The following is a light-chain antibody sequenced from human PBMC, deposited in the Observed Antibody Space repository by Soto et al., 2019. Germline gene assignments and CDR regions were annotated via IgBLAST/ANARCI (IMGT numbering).Light chain of an antibody. CDR3: LQDHNYPLT. Sequence: AIQITQFPSSLSASVGDRVTITCRASQDIRSDLGWYQQRPGEAPKLLIYASSSLQSGVPSRFSGSGSGTDFTLTISSLQPEDFATYHCLQDHNYPLTFGGGTKVDIK. CDR2: ASS. CDR1: QDIRSD. V-gene: IGKV1-6*01. J-gene: IGKJ4*01.